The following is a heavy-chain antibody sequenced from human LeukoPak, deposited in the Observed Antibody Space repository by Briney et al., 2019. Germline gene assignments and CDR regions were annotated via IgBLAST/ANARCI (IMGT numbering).Heavy chain of an antibody. J-gene: IGHJ3*02. V-gene: IGHV4-34*01. CDR1: GGSFSGYY. CDR3: ARGSLAADDAFDI. D-gene: IGHD6-6*01. Sequence: SETLSLTCAVNGGSFSGYYWNWIRQPPGKGLEWIGDITHTGSTNDNPSLAGRVTVSVDTSKNQFSLSLASVTAADTALYYCARGSLAADDAFDIWGQGTLVTVSS. CDR2: ITHTGST.